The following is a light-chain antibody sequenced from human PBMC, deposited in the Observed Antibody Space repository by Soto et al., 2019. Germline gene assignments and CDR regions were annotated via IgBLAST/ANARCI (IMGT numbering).Light chain of an antibody. J-gene: IGLJ1*01. Sequence: QSVLTQPRSVSGSPGQSVTISCTGTSSDVGDYIYVSWYQQHPGKAPKLMIYDVTRRPSGVPDRFSGSKSGNTASLTISWLQAEDEADYYCCSYAGSYTYVFGTGTKVTVL. V-gene: IGLV2-11*01. CDR3: CSYAGSYTYV. CDR1: SSDVGDYIY. CDR2: DVT.